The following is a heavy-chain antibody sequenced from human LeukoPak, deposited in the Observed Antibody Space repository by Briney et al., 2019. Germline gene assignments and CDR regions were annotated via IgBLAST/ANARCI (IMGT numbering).Heavy chain of an antibody. CDR3: ARGYCSGGNCYPLFDP. Sequence: GGSLRLSCAASGFTFSNYPMNWVRQAPGKGPEWVSYISSSSTTTYYADSVKGRFTISRDNAKNSLYLQMNSLRAEDTAAYYCARGYCSGGNCYPLFDPWGQGTLVTVSS. CDR2: ISSSSTTT. CDR1: GFTFSNYP. J-gene: IGHJ5*02. D-gene: IGHD2-15*01. V-gene: IGHV3-48*01.